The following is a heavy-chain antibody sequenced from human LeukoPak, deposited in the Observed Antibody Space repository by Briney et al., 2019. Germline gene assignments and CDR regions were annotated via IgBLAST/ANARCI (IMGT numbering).Heavy chain of an antibody. Sequence: SETLSLTCTGSGGSISGYYWSWIRQPPGKGLECIGYIYYTGTTNYNPSLKSRVTISVDTSKNQFSLKLSSVTAADTAVYYCAKVTGEWRTYYFDYWGQGTLVTVSS. CDR2: IYYTGTT. CDR1: GGSISGYY. CDR3: AKVTGEWRTYYFDY. D-gene: IGHD2-8*02. V-gene: IGHV4-59*01. J-gene: IGHJ4*02.